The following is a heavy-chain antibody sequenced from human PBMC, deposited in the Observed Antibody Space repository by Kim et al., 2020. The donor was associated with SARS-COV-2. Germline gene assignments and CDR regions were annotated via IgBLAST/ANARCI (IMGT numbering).Heavy chain of an antibody. Sequence: GGSLRLSCAASGFTFSSYWMSWVRQAPGKGLEWVANIKQDGSEKYYVDSVKGRFTISRDNAKNSLYLQMNSLRAEDTAVYYCVREGDGYNFPYYYGMDVWGQGTTVTVSS. CDR2: IKQDGSEK. CDR1: GFTFSSYW. J-gene: IGHJ6*02. D-gene: IGHD5-12*01. CDR3: VREGDGYNFPYYYGMDV. V-gene: IGHV3-7*01.